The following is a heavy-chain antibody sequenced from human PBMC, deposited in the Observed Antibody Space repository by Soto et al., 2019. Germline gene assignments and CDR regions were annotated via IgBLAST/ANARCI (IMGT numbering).Heavy chain of an antibody. CDR1: GYSFTSYW. CDR3: ARLLVIGTSADYGMDV. CDR2: IYPGDSDT. V-gene: IGHV5-51*01. D-gene: IGHD6-6*01. J-gene: IGHJ6*02. Sequence: GESLKISCKGSGYSFTSYWIGWVRQMPGKGLEWMGIIYPGDSDTRYSPSFQGQVTISADKSISTAYLQWSSLKASDTAMYYCARLLVIGTSADYGMDVWGQGTTVTVSS.